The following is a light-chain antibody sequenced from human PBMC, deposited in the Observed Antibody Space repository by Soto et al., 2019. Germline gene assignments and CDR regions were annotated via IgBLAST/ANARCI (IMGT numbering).Light chain of an antibody. CDR3: QRYGTSLTWT. V-gene: IGKV3-20*01. Sequence: EILRTHPAATLSVAPGEMVTFACRASRRVSNRLAWYQQKPGQAPRLLIYGASSRATGIPDSFSGSGSETDSTLTISRLEPYDFAVYYFQRYGTSLTWTFGQATKVHIK. J-gene: IGKJ1*01. CDR1: RRVSNR. CDR2: GAS.